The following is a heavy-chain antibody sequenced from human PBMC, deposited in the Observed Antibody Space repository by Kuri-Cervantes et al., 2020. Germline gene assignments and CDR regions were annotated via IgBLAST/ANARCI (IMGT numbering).Heavy chain of an antibody. CDR1: GGSISSYY. J-gene: IGHJ5*02. CDR3: ARGGAKLLWFRELSVGFDP. D-gene: IGHD3-10*01. V-gene: IGHV4-59*01. Sequence: SETLSLTCTVSGGSISSYYWSWIRQPPGKGLEWIGYIYHSGSTNYNPSLKSRVTISVDTSKNQFSLKLSSVTAADTAVYYCARGGAKLLWFRELSVGFDPWGQGTLVTVSS. CDR2: IYHSGST.